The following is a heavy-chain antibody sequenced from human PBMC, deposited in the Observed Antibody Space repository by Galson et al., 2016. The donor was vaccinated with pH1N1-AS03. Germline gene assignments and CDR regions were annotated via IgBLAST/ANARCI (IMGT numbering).Heavy chain of an antibody. J-gene: IGHJ5*01. CDR3: TRGKEKGRVIVPTVLFYFDS. CDR1: GASVRGGGDY. V-gene: IGHV4-61*02. Sequence: LTCIVSGASVRGGGDYWSWIRQPAGKGLEWIGRINNRGNTKYNPSLESRVVMSADTSRNQFSLRLSAVTAADTAVVYCTRGKEKGRVIVPTVLFYFDSWGQGKLVTVAS. CDR2: INNRGNT. D-gene: IGHD2-21*01.